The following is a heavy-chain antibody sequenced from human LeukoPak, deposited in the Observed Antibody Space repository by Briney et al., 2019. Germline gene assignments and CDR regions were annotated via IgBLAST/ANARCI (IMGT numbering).Heavy chain of an antibody. Sequence: GESQKISCKGSGYSFSTYWIGWVRQMPGKGLEGMGIIYPGDSDTSYSPSFQGQVAISADKSISTAYLQWSSLRASDIAMYYCARLYDFDRSGYYYVGDYWGQGTLVTVSS. CDR2: IYPGDSDT. CDR3: ARLYDFDRSGYYYVGDY. CDR1: GYSFSTYW. J-gene: IGHJ4*02. D-gene: IGHD3-22*01. V-gene: IGHV5-51*01.